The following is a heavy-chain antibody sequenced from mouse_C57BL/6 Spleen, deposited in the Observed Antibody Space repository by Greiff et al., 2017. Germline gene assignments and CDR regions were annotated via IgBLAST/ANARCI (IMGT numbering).Heavy chain of an antibody. CDR2: IYPGDGDT. CDR3: ARLIYYGNLSYAMDY. J-gene: IGHJ4*01. D-gene: IGHD2-1*01. V-gene: IGHV1-80*01. CDR1: GYAFSSYW. Sequence: VQLQQSGAELVKPGASVKISCKASGYAFSSYWMNWVKQRPGKGLEWIGQIYPGDGDTNYNGKFKGKATLTADKSSSTAYMQLSSLTSEDSAVYFCARLIYYGNLSYAMDYWGQGTSVTVSS.